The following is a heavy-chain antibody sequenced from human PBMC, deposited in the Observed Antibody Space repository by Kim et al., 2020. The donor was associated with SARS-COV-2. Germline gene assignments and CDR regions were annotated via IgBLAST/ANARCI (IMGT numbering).Heavy chain of an antibody. CDR1: GFTFSSYS. CDR2: ISSSSSYI. Sequence: GGSLRLSCAASGFTFSSYSMNWVRQAPGKGLEWVSSISSSSSYIYYADSVKGRFTISRDNAKNSLYLQMNSLRAEDTAVYYCARASGDDFWSVTNWFDPWGQGTLVTVSS. V-gene: IGHV3-21*01. J-gene: IGHJ5*02. CDR3: ARASGDDFWSVTNWFDP. D-gene: IGHD3-3*01.